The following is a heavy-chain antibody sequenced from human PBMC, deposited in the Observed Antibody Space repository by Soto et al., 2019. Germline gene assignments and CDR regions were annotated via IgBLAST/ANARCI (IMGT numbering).Heavy chain of an antibody. D-gene: IGHD3-22*01. J-gene: IGHJ4*02. CDR2: MKQDGSEK. CDR3: TTGLSNGYYNFDY. Sequence: GGSLRLSCAASGFTFSDYWMSWVRQAPGKGLEWVANMKQDGSEKFYVDSVKGRFTISRDNAKESLFLQMNSLRDEDTAVYYCTTGLSNGYYNFDYWGQGTPVTVSS. V-gene: IGHV3-7*05. CDR1: GFTFSDYW.